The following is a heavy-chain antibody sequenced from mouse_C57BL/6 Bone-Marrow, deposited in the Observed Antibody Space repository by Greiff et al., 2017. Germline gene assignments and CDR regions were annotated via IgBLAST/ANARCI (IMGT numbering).Heavy chain of an antibody. CDR2: IDPEIGDT. D-gene: IGHD2-3*01. CDR1: GFNIKDDY. V-gene: IGHV14-4*01. Sequence: VQLQQSGAELVRPGASVKLSCTASGFNIKDDYIHWVKQRPEQGLEWIGWIDPEIGDTEYASKFQGKATITSDTSSNTAYLQLSSLTSEDTAVYYCASFDGNYIDVWGQGTPLTVAS. J-gene: IGHJ2*01. CDR3: ASFDGNYIDV.